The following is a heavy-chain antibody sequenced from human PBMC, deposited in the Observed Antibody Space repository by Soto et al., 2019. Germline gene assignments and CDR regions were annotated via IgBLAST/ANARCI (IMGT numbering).Heavy chain of an antibody. D-gene: IGHD5-12*01. J-gene: IGHJ4*02. CDR3: AKWENNIVATILGGEILFDY. CDR2: SSGSGGST. V-gene: IGHV3-23*01. Sequence: PGGSLRLSCAASGFTFSSYAMSWVRQAPGKGLEWVSASSGSGGSTYYADSVKGRFTISRDNSKNTLYLQMNSLRAEDTAVYYCAKWENNIVATILGGEILFDYWGQGTLVTVSS. CDR1: GFTFSSYA.